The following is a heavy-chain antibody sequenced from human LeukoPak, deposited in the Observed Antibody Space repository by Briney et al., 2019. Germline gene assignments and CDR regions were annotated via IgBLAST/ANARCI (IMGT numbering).Heavy chain of an antibody. Sequence: GASVKVSCKASGYTFTGYYVHWVRQAPGQGLEWMGWINPNSGGTNYAQKFQGRVTMTRDTSISTAYMELSRLRSDDTAVYYCARGPPPYYDILTGYIIMVGGYFDYWGQGTLVTVSS. CDR2: INPNSGGT. CDR3: ARGPPPYYDILTGYIIMVGGYFDY. CDR1: GYTFTGYY. D-gene: IGHD3-9*01. V-gene: IGHV1-2*02. J-gene: IGHJ4*02.